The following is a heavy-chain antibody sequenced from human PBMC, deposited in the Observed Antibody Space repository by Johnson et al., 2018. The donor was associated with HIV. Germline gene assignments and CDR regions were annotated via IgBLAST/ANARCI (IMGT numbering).Heavy chain of an antibody. V-gene: IGHV3-30-3*01. CDR3: ARDKAVNDCIVVGNPAFDI. CDR2: ISYDGSNK. D-gene: IGHD3-22*01. CDR1: GFTFSSYA. Sequence: VQLVESGGGVVQPGRSLRLSCAASGFTFSSYAMHWVRQAPGKGLEWVAVISYDGSNKYYADSVKGRFTISRDNSKNTLYLQMNSLRAEDTAVYYCARDKAVNDCIVVGNPAFDIWGQGTMVTVSS. J-gene: IGHJ3*02.